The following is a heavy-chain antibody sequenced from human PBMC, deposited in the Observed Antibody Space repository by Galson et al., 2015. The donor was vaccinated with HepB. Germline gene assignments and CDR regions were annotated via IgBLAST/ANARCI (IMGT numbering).Heavy chain of an antibody. Sequence: SVKVSCKASGGTFSSYAITWVRQAPGQGLEWMGRINTNTGNPTYAQGFTGRFVFSLDTSVSTAYLQISSLKAEDTAFYFCARAEGSGYYYVGYWGQGTLVTVSS. CDR2: INTNTGNP. D-gene: IGHD3-22*01. V-gene: IGHV7-4-1*02. CDR3: ARAEGSGYYYVGY. CDR1: GGTFSSYA. J-gene: IGHJ4*02.